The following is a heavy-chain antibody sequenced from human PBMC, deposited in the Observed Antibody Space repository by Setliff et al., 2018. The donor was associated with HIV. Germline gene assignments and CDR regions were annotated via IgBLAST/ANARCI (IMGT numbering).Heavy chain of an antibody. V-gene: IGHV4-59*01. CDR1: GGSISSYY. J-gene: IGHJ4*02. CDR3: ARGAELLWFGELHNIPYFDY. Sequence: SETLSLTCTVSGGSISSYYWSWIRQPPGKGLEWIGYIYYSGSTNYNPSLKSRVTVSVDTSKNQFSLKLSSVTAADTAVYYCARGAELLWFGELHNIPYFDYWGQGTLVTVSS. D-gene: IGHD3-10*01. CDR2: IYYSGST.